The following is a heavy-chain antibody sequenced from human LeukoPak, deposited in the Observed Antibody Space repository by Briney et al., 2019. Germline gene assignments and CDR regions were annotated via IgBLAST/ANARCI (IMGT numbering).Heavy chain of an antibody. V-gene: IGHV3-30*03. CDR2: ISYDGSNK. CDR3: AREYCSSTSCHFDY. J-gene: IGHJ4*02. CDR1: GFPFSSHG. Sequence: GGSLRLSCAGSGFPFSSHGMNWVRQAPGKGLEWVAVISYDGSNKYYADSVKGRFTISRDNSKNTLYLQMNSLRAEDTAVYYCAREYCSSTSCHFDYWGQGTLVTVSS. D-gene: IGHD2-2*01.